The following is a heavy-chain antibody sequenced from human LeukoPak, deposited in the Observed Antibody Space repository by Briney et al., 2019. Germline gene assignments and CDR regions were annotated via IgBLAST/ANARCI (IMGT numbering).Heavy chain of an antibody. V-gene: IGHV4-34*01. CDR2: INHSGST. CDR3: ASFCGGDCYYYFDY. Sequence: SETLSLTCAVYGGSFRGYYWSWIRQPPGKGLEWIGEINHSGSTNYNPSLKSRVTISVDTSKNQFSLKLSSVTAADTAVYYCASFCGGDCYYYFDYWGQGTLVTVSS. CDR1: GGSFRGYY. D-gene: IGHD2-21*02. J-gene: IGHJ4*02.